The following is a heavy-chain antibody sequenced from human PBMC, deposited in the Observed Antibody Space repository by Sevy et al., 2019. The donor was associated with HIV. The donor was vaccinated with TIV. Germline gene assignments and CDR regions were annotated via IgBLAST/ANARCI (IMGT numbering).Heavy chain of an antibody. D-gene: IGHD3-22*01. CDR3: ATSRSGYFDSSGYSLY. CDR1: GYSFTSHW. CDR2: IYPDDSET. J-gene: IGHJ4*02. Sequence: GESLKISCEGSGYSFTSHWIGWVRHMPGKGLEWMGIIYPDDSETRYSPSFQGQVTFSADKSISTAYLQWSSLKASDTAMYYCATSRSGYFDSSGYSLYWGQGTMVTVSS. V-gene: IGHV5-51*01.